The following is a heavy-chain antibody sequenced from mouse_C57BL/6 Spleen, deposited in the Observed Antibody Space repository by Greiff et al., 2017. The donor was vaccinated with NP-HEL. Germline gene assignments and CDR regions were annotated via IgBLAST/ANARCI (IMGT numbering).Heavy chain of an antibody. CDR1: GYTFTSYW. Sequence: VQLQESGAELVKPGASVKMSCKASGYTFTSYWITWVKQRPGQGLEWIGDIYPGSGSTNYNEKFKSKATLTVDTSSSTAYMQLSSLTSEDSAVYYCARDLDYYGIDYWGQGTTLTVSS. CDR2: IYPGSGST. D-gene: IGHD1-2*01. J-gene: IGHJ2*01. V-gene: IGHV1-55*01. CDR3: ARDLDYYGIDY.